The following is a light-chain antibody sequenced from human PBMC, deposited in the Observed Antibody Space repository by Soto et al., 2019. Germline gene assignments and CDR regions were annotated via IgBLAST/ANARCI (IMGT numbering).Light chain of an antibody. J-gene: IGKJ1*01. CDR3: QQRGTWPT. Sequence: ETVLTQSPGTLSLSPGERATLSCRASQSVSGYLAWYQQKPGQAPRLLIYDASSRANGIPARFTGSGSGTDFSLTISSLEPEDFAVYYCQQRGTWPTFGQGTKVDIK. CDR1: QSVSGY. CDR2: DAS. V-gene: IGKV3-11*01.